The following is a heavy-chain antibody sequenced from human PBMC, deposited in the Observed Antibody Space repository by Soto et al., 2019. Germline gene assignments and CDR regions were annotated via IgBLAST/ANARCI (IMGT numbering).Heavy chain of an antibody. J-gene: IGHJ6*02. CDR2: IVVGSGNT. V-gene: IGHV1-58*01. CDR1: GFTFTSSA. Sequence: QMQLVQSGPEVKKPGTSVKVSCKASGFTFTSSAVQWVRQARGQRLEGIGWIVVGSGNTNYAQKFQERVTITRDMSTSTAYMELSSLRSEDTAVYYCAALEYDFWSGYPSGMDVWGQGTTVTVSS. CDR3: AALEYDFWSGYPSGMDV. D-gene: IGHD3-3*01.